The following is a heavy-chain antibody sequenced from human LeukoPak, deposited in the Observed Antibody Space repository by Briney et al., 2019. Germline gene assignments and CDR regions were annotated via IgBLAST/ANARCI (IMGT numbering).Heavy chain of an antibody. CDR3: ARAYYYGLDV. Sequence: SVKGRFTISRDNAKNSLYLQVNSLRAEDTAVYYCARAYYYGLDVWGQGTTVTVSS. V-gene: IGHV3-48*01. J-gene: IGHJ6*02.